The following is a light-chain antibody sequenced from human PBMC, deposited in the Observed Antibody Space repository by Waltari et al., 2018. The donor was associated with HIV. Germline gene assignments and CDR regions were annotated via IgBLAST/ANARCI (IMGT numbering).Light chain of an antibody. CDR2: ADN. Sequence: NFMLTQPQSVSDSPGKTVTISCTRSSGNIARDSVHWYQHRPGSAPPLVIYADNQRPSGVPGRFSGSIDTSSNSASLTISGLEPEDEAFYYCQSCYNTYRVFGGGTKLTVL. CDR3: QSCYNTYRV. CDR1: SGNIARDS. J-gene: IGLJ3*02. V-gene: IGLV6-57*03.